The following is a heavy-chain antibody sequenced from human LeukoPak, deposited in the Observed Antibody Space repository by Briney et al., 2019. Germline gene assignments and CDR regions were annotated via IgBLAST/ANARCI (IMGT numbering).Heavy chain of an antibody. J-gene: IGHJ5*02. Sequence: PSETLSLTCNLSGGSISPYYWSWLRQPPGKGLEWLGYIFYTGSADYNPSLTGRATFSLAEPTNHFSLHLKSVTAADTAFYFCPRGHHSSFSNCFDHWGQGTLVTVSS. CDR1: GGSISPYY. CDR2: IFYTGSA. V-gene: IGHV4-59*01. CDR3: PRGHHSSFSNCFDH. D-gene: IGHD1-26*01.